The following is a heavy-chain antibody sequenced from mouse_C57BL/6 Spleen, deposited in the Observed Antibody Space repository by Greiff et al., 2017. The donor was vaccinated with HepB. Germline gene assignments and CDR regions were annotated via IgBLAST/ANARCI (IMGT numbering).Heavy chain of an antibody. CDR3: ARGLLRRRYFDV. J-gene: IGHJ1*03. V-gene: IGHV1-69*01. Sequence: QVQLQQPGAELVMPGASVKLSCKASGYTFTSYWMHWVKQRPGQGLEWIGEIDPSDSYTNYNQKFKGKSTLTVDKSSSTAYMQLSSLTSEDSAVYYCARGLLRRRYFDVWGTGTTVTVSS. CDR2: IDPSDSYT. CDR1: GYTFTSYW. D-gene: IGHD1-2*01.